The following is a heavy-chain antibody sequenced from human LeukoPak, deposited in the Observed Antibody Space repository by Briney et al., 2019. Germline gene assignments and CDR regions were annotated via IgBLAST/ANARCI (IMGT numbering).Heavy chain of an antibody. CDR1: GFTFSSYA. CDR2: ISGSGGST. Sequence: GGSLRLSCAASGFTFSSYAMSWVCQAPGKGLEWVSAISGSGGSTYYADSVKGRFTISRDNSKNTLYLQMNSPRAEDTAVYYCAKFRWFGELLPDAFDIWGQGTMVTVSS. J-gene: IGHJ3*02. V-gene: IGHV3-23*01. CDR3: AKFRWFGELLPDAFDI. D-gene: IGHD3-10*01.